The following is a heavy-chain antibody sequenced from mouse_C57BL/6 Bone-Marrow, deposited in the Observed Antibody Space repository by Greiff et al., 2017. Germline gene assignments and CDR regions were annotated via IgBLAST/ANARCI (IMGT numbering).Heavy chain of an antibody. V-gene: IGHV2-4*01. J-gene: IGHJ3*01. CDR1: GFSLTSYG. D-gene: IGHD2-4*01. CDR3: AKKATSYYDYEFAY. Sequence: VQLVESGPGLVQPSQSLSITCTVPGFSLTSYGVHWVRQPPGRGLEGLGVIWSGGSTDYNAAFISRLSLSKDNSKSQVFFKMNSLQADDTAIYYCAKKATSYYDYEFAYWGQGTLVTVSA. CDR2: IWSGGST.